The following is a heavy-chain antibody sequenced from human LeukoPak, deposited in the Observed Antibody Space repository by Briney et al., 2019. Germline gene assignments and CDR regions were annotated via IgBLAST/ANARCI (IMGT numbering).Heavy chain of an antibody. V-gene: IGHV5-10-1*01. CDR3: ARHPDYYDSKLTDY. Sequence: GESLKISCKGSGYSFTSYWISWVRQMPGKGLEWMGRIDPSDSYTNYSPSFQGHVTISADKSINTAYLQWSSLKASDTAMYYCARHPDYYDSKLTDYWGQGTLVTVSS. D-gene: IGHD3-22*01. CDR2: IDPSDSYT. J-gene: IGHJ4*02. CDR1: GYSFTSYW.